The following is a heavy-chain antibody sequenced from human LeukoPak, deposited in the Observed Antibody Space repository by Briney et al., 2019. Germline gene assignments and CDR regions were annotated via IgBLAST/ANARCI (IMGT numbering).Heavy chain of an antibody. CDR1: GYTFTSYG. D-gene: IGHD6-13*01. V-gene: IGHV1-18*04. J-gene: IGHJ6*04. CDR3: ARDQGKEYSSSRYPFYYYYYGMDV. Sequence: ASVKVSCKASGYTFTSYGISWVRQAPGQGLEWMGWISAYNGNTNYAQKLQGRVTMTTDTSTSTAYMELRSLRSDDTAVYYCARDQGKEYSSSRYPFYYYYYGMDVWGKGTTVTVSS. CDR2: ISAYNGNT.